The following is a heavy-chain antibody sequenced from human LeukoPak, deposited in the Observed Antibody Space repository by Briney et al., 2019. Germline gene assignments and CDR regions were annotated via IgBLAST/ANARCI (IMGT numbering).Heavy chain of an antibody. CDR1: GVSISSYH. D-gene: IGHD2-15*01. Sequence: SETLSLTCTVSGVSISSYHWSWLRQPAGKGLEWIGRVYISGSTNYNPSLKSRVTMSIDTSKNQFSLKLSSVTAADTAVYYCARDGLYTSGYSYFDYWGQGTLVTVSS. CDR3: ARDGLYTSGYSYFDY. V-gene: IGHV4-4*07. J-gene: IGHJ4*02. CDR2: VYISGST.